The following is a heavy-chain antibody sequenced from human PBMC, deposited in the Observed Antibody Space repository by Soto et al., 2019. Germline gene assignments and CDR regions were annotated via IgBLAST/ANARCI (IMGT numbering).Heavy chain of an antibody. CDR3: ARSYYYDSSGYLYDAFDI. CDR1: GFTVSSNY. D-gene: IGHD3-22*01. CDR2: IYSGGST. V-gene: IGHV3-53*02. Sequence: VQLVETGGGLIQPGGSLRLSCAASGFTVSSNYMSWVRQAPGKGLEWVSVIYSGGSTYYADSVKGRFTISRDNSKNTLYLQMNSLRAEDTAVYYCARSYYYDSSGYLYDAFDIWGQGTMVTVSS. J-gene: IGHJ3*02.